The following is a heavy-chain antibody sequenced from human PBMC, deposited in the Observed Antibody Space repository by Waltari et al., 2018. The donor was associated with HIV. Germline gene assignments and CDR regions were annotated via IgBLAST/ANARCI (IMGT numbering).Heavy chain of an antibody. Sequence: QVQLQESGPGLVKPSQTLSLNCIVSDGSTSSGSYYWSWIRQPAGKGLEWVGRIYTRGRTNDNPSLRSRVTISLDTSRNQFSLKLSSVTAADTAVYYCARTDDWYFDLWGRGTLVTVSS. J-gene: IGHJ2*01. CDR3: ARTDDWYFDL. CDR1: DGSTSSGSYY. CDR2: IYTRGRT. V-gene: IGHV4-61*02.